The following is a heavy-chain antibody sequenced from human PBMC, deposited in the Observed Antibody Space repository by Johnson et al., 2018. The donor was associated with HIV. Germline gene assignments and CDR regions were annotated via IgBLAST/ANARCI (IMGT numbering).Heavy chain of an antibody. CDR1: GFTVSGNY. CDR2: MYSGGST. Sequence: VRLVESGGGLVQPGGSLRLSCVASGFTVSGNYMSWVRQAPGKGLAWVSVMYSGGSTYYADSVKGRFTISRDNSKNTLYLQMNSLRSEDTAVYYCARGHMVRGVTHAFDIWGQGTMVTVSS. CDR3: ARGHMVRGVTHAFDI. D-gene: IGHD3-10*01. V-gene: IGHV3-66*01. J-gene: IGHJ3*02.